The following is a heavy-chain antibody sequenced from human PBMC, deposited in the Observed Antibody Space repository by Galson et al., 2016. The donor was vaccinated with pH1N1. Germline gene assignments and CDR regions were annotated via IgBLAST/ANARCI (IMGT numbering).Heavy chain of an antibody. J-gene: IGHJ3*01. CDR3: AHREVMVTNAFDF. CDR2: IYWDDDK. D-gene: IGHD5-18*01. V-gene: IGHV2-5*02. CDR1: GFSVSSSGMG. Sequence: PALVKPTQTLTLTCNFSGFSVSSSGMGVGWIRQPPGKALEWLAVIYWDDDKRYSPSLKSRLTITKDKSKNQVVLKMTNMDPADTATYYCAHREVMVTNAFDFWGQGTMVTVSS.